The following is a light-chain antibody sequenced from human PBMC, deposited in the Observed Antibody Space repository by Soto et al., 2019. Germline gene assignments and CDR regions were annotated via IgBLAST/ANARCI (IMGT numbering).Light chain of an antibody. V-gene: IGLV1-47*01. J-gene: IGLJ1*01. CDR2: RNT. CDR1: TSNIGKTF. Sequence: QSLLTQPPSASGTPGQTVNISCSGSTSNIGKTFVYWYQHFPGADPKLLIYRNTLRPSGVPDRFSAYKSGTSTSLAISGLRSEDEADYYCASWDNNLSGYVFGTGTQLTVL. CDR3: ASWDNNLSGYV.